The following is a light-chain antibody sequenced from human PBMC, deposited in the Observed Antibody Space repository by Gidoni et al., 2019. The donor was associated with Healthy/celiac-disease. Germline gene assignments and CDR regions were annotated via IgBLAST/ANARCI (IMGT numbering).Light chain of an antibody. CDR3: QQYGSSPPWT. Sequence: EIVLTQSPGTLSLSPGERATLSCRASQSVSSSYLAWYQQKPGQAPRLLIDGASSRATGIPDRFSGSGSGTDFTLTISRLEPEDLAVYYCQQYGSSPPWTFGQGTKVEIK. J-gene: IGKJ1*01. CDR2: GAS. CDR1: QSVSSSY. V-gene: IGKV3-20*01.